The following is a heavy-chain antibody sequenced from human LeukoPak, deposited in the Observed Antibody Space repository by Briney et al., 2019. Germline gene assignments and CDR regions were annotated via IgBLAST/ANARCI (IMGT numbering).Heavy chain of an antibody. Sequence: GESLKISCKGSGYSFTSYWISWVRQMPGKGLEWMGRIDPSDSYTNYSPSFQGHVTTSADKSISTAYLQWSSLKASDTAMYYCARSEAVAGTINYWGQGTLVTVSS. CDR1: GYSFTSYW. V-gene: IGHV5-10-1*01. CDR3: ARSEAVAGTINY. J-gene: IGHJ4*02. D-gene: IGHD6-19*01. CDR2: IDPSDSYT.